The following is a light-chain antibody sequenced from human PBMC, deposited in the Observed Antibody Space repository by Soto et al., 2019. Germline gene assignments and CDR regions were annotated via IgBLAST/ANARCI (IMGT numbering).Light chain of an antibody. CDR2: DAS. Sequence: EIVLTQSPATLSLSPGESATLSCRASQNIDTYLAWYQQKPGQVPRLLMYDASNRATGIPARFSGSGSGTDSTLTISSQEPEDFAVYYCQQRRHWPITFGGGTKVEIK. CDR1: QNIDTY. CDR3: QQRRHWPIT. V-gene: IGKV3-11*01. J-gene: IGKJ4*02.